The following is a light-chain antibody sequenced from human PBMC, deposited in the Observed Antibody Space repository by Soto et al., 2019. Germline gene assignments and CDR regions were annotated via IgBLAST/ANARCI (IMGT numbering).Light chain of an antibody. Sequence: EIVLAQSPATLSLSPGERATLSCRASQSVSIYLAWYQQKPGQAPRLLIYDASNRATGIPARFSGSGSGTDFTLTISSLEPDDFATYYCQQYNSYPRTFGQGTKVDIK. CDR3: QQYNSYPRT. V-gene: IGKV3-11*01. J-gene: IGKJ1*01. CDR2: DAS. CDR1: QSVSIY.